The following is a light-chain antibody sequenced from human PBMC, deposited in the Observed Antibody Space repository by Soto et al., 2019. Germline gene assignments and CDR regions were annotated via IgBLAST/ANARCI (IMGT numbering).Light chain of an antibody. Sequence: EIVMTQSPATLSVSPGERATLSCRASQSVSSSYLAWYQQKPGQAPRLLIYSASNRAAGVPDRFSGSGSGADFSLTISRLEPEDFAVYYCQQFGRSPWTFGQGTKVDIK. V-gene: IGKV3-20*01. CDR3: QQFGRSPWT. CDR1: QSVSSSY. J-gene: IGKJ1*01. CDR2: SAS.